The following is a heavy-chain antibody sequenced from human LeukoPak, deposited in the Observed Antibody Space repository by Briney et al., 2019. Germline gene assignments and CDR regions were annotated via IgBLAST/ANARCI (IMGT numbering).Heavy chain of an antibody. CDR2: IIPILGIA. CDR3: ASRRNYYDSPFNY. CDR1: GGTFSSYA. D-gene: IGHD3-22*01. V-gene: IGHV1-69*04. Sequence: SVKVSCKASGGTFSSYAISWVRQAPGQGLEWMGRIIPILGIANYAQKFQGRVTITADKSTSSAYMELSSLRSEDTAVYYCASRRNYYDSPFNYWGQGTLVTVSS. J-gene: IGHJ4*02.